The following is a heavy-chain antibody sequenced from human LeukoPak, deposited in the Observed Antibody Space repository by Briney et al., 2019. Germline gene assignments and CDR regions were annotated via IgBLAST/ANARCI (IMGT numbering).Heavy chain of an antibody. V-gene: IGHV3-48*02. CDR3: ARRGDYFDY. CDR2: ISSSSNTI. J-gene: IGHJ4*02. CDR1: GFTFSGYN. Sequence: PGGSLRLSCAASGFTFSGYNMNWVRQAPGKGLEWVSYISSSSNTIYYADSVKGRFTISRDNAKNSLYLRMNSLRDEDTAVYYCARRGDYFDYWGQGTLVTVSP.